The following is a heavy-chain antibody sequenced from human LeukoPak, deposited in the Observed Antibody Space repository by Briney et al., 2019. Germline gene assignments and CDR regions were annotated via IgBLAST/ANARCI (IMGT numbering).Heavy chain of an antibody. Sequence: SETLSVTCTVSGGSISSYYWSWIRQPPGKGLEWIGYIYYSGSTNYNPSLKSRVTISVDTSKNQFSLKLNSVTAADTAVYYCASTGNSLGFDYWGQGTLVTVSS. J-gene: IGHJ4*02. CDR2: IYYSGST. V-gene: IGHV4-59*01. CDR3: ASTGNSLGFDY. D-gene: IGHD4-23*01. CDR1: GGSISSYY.